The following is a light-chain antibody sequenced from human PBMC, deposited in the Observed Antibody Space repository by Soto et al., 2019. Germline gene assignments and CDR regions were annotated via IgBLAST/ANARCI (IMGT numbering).Light chain of an antibody. CDR2: GAS. CDR3: QQYGDWPPDT. V-gene: IGKV3-15*01. J-gene: IGKJ2*01. CDR1: QSVSRN. Sequence: EVVLTQSPATLSVSPGDRATLSCRASQSVSRNLAWYQQKPGQAPRLLIYGASNRATGVPTRFSGSGSATEFNISISSLKSEDVAVYYCQQYGDWPPDTFSQRNKLEI.